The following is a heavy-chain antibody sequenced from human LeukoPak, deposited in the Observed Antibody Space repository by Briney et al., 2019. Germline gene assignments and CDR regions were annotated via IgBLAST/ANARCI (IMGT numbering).Heavy chain of an antibody. CDR2: MNPNSGNT. J-gene: IGHJ4*02. D-gene: IGHD2-15*01. CDR1: GYSFTSYD. Sequence: ASVKVSCKASGYSFTSYDINWVRQATGQGLEWVGSMNPNSGNTDYAQKLQGRITMTRSTSISTAYMELSSLRSEDTAVYYCAKQLGYCSDGSCYFPYWGQGTLVTVSS. CDR3: AKQLGYCSDGSCYFPY. V-gene: IGHV1-8*01.